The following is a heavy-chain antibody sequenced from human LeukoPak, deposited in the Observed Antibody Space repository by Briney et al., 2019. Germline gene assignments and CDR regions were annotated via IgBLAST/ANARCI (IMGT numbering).Heavy chain of an antibody. CDR3: ATCTSCPTDYYYYGMDV. CDR1: GGSISSYY. D-gene: IGHD2-2*01. CDR2: IYYSGST. J-gene: IGHJ6*02. V-gene: IGHV4-59*01. Sequence: SETLSLTCTVSGGSISSYYWSWIRQPPGKGLEWIGYIYYSGSTNYNPSLKSRVTISVDTSKNQFSLKLSSVTAADTAVYYCATCTSCPTDYYYYGMDVWGQGTTVTVSS.